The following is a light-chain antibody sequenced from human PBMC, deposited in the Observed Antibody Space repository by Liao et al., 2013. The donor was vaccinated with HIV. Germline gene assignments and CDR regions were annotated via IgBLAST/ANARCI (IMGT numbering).Light chain of an antibody. CDR3: QVWDSSSDHYV. Sequence: SYELTQPPSVSVSPGQTASITCSGDKLGDEYACWYQQKPGQSPVLVIYQDTKRPSGIPERFSGSNSGNTATLTISRIEAGDEADYYCQVWDSSSDHYVFGTGTKVTVL. CDR2: QDT. CDR1: KLGDEY. J-gene: IGLJ1*01. V-gene: IGLV3-1*01.